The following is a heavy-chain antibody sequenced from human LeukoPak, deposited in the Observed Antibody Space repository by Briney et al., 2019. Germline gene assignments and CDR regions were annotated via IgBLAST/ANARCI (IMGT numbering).Heavy chain of an antibody. CDR1: GFYFGGHA. J-gene: IGHJ6*02. Sequence: GGSLRLSCVASGFYFGGHAMHWLRQAPGKGLEWVAYITYGSDTIFYADSVKGRFTVSRDNAKNTLYLQMNSLRAEDTAVYYCAKVVLLSRYFDWSHSYGLDVWGQGTTVTVSS. CDR3: AKVVLLSRYFDWSHSYGLDV. V-gene: IGHV3-48*04. D-gene: IGHD3-9*01. CDR2: ITYGSDTI.